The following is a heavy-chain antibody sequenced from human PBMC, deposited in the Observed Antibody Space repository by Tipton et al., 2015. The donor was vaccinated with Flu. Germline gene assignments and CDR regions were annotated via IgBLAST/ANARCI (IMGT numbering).Heavy chain of an antibody. J-gene: IGHJ4*02. CDR1: GGSISSSSYY. CDR3: AREHQGVISGGEEY. CDR2: IYYSGST. D-gene: IGHD3-10*01. Sequence: TLSLTCTVSGGSISSSSYYWGWIRQPPGKGLEWIGSIYYSGSTYYNPSLQSRVTISVDTSKNQFSLKLSAVTAADTAVYYCAREHQGVISGGEEYWGQGTLVTVSS. V-gene: IGHV4-39*07.